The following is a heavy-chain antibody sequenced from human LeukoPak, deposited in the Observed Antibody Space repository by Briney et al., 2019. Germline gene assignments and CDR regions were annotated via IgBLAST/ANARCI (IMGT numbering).Heavy chain of an antibody. J-gene: IGHJ4*02. CDR2: ISGSGGST. CDR3: TRMWDSHYYYDSSGSDYFDY. CDR1: GFTFSSYG. D-gene: IGHD3-22*01. V-gene: IGHV3-23*01. Sequence: PGGSLRLSCAASGFTFSSYGMSWVRQAPGKGLEWVSAISGSGGSTYYADSVKGRFTISRDNSKNTLYLQMNSLKTEDTAVYYCTRMWDSHYYYDSSGSDYFDYWSQGTLVTVSS.